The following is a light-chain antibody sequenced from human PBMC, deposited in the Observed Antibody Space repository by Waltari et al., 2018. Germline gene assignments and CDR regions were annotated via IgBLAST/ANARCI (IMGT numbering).Light chain of an antibody. V-gene: IGKV1-33*01. CDR1: QDISNS. CDR3: QQYDNLLPIT. J-gene: IGKJ5*01. Sequence: DIQMTQSPSSLSASVGDRVTITCQASQDISNSLNWYQQKPGKAPKRLIYDASNLERGVPSRFSGSGSGTDFTFTISSLQPEDIATYYCQQYDNLLPITFGQGTRLEIK. CDR2: DAS.